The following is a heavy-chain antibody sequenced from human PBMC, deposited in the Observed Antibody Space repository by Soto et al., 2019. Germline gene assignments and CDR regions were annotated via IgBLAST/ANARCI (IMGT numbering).Heavy chain of an antibody. CDR2: INAGNGNT. Sequence: QVQLVQSGAEVKKPGASVKVSCKASGYTFTSYAIHWVCQAPGQRLEWMGWINAGNGNTKYSQKFQGRVTITRDTSASTAYMELSSLRSEDTAVYYCARVGAAAGPYYFDYWGQGTLITVSS. D-gene: IGHD6-13*01. CDR3: ARVGAAAGPYYFDY. V-gene: IGHV1-3*01. J-gene: IGHJ4*02. CDR1: GYTFTSYA.